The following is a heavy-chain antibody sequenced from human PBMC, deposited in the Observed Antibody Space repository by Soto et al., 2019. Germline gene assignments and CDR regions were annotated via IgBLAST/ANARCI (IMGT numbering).Heavy chain of an antibody. V-gene: IGHV3-66*01. D-gene: IGHD5-12*01. CDR2: IYSGGST. Sequence: GGSLRLSCAASGFTVSSNYMSWVRQAPGKGLEWVSVIYSGGSTYYADSVKGRFTISRVNAKNSLYLQMNSLRAEDTAFYYCSTNYHYYYGLDLWGLGTTVTVS. CDR1: GFTVSSNY. CDR3: STNYHYYYGLDL. J-gene: IGHJ6*02.